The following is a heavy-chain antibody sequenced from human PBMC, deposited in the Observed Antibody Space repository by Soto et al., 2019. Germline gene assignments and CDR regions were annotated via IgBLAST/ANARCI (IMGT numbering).Heavy chain of an antibody. Sequence: PGGSLRPSCAAPGFTFNSYWMSWVRQAPGKGREWVANIKQDGSEKYYVDSVKGRFTISRDNAKNSLYLQMNSLRAEDTAVYYCARERAFCCCPDYWGQGTLVTVSS. CDR3: ARERAFCCCPDY. CDR1: GFTFNSYW. J-gene: IGHJ4*02. D-gene: IGHD3-16*01. CDR2: IKQDGSEK. V-gene: IGHV3-7*01.